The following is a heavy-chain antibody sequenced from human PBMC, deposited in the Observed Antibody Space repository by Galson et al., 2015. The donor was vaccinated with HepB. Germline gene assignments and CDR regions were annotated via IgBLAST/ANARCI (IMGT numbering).Heavy chain of an antibody. CDR3: AKIRSGNPGIYFDY. D-gene: IGHD4-23*01. J-gene: IGHJ4*02. Sequence: SVKVSCKASGGTFSSYAISWVRQAPGQGLEWMGGIIPIFGTANYAQKFQGRVTITADESTSTAYMELSSLRSEDTAVYYCAKIRSGNPGIYFDYWGQGTLVTVSS. V-gene: IGHV1-69*13. CDR1: GGTFSSYA. CDR2: IIPIFGTA.